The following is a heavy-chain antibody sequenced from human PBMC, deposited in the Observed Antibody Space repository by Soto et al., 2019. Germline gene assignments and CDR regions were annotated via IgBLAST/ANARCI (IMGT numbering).Heavy chain of an antibody. Sequence: PSETLSLTCTVSGGSISSGDYYWGWIRQPPGKGLEWIGSIYYSGSTYYNPSLKSRVTISVDTSKNQFSLKLSSVTAADTAVYYCARRNPTVTTAGYFDYWGQGTLVTVSS. CDR3: ARRNPTVTTAGYFDY. CDR2: IYYSGST. J-gene: IGHJ4*02. D-gene: IGHD4-17*01. V-gene: IGHV4-39*01. CDR1: GGSISSGDYY.